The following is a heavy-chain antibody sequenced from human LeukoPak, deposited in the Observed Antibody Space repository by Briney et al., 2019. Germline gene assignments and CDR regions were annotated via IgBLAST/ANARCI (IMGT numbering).Heavy chain of an antibody. Sequence: SETLSLTCTVSGGSISSYYWSWIRQPAGKGLEWIGRIYTSGSTNYNPSLKSRVTMSVDTSKNQFSLKLSSVTAADTAVYYCARDLMQWCSGWGLVTPGWFDPWGQGTLVTVSS. CDR1: GGSISSYY. CDR3: ARDLMQWCSGWGLVTPGWFDP. V-gene: IGHV4-4*07. CDR2: IYTSGST. J-gene: IGHJ5*02. D-gene: IGHD6-19*01.